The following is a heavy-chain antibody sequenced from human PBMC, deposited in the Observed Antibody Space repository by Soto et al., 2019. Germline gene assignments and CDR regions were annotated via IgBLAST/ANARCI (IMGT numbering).Heavy chain of an antibody. CDR2: ISGSGGST. D-gene: IGHD2-15*01. V-gene: IGHV3-23*01. CDR1: GFTFSSYA. J-gene: IGHJ4*02. CDR3: AKVWVVAATRGGYDY. Sequence: GGSLRLSCAASGFTFSSYAMSWVRQAPGKGLEWVSAISGSGGSTYYADSVKGRFTISRDNSKNTLYLRMNSLRAEDTAVYYCAKVWVVAATRGGYDYWGQGTLVTVSS.